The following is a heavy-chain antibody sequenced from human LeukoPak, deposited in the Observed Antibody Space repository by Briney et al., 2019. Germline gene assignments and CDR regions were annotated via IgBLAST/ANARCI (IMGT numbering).Heavy chain of an antibody. CDR3: ARTLGLWYFDL. CDR2: INSDGSST. D-gene: IGHD2-2*01. V-gene: IGHV3-74*01. CDR1: GFTFSSYW. J-gene: IGHJ2*01. Sequence: GGSLRLSCAASGFTFSSYWMHWVRQAPGKGLVWVSRINSDGSSTSYADSVKGRFTIPRDNAKNSLYLQMNSLRAEDTAVYYCARTLGLWYFDLWGRGTLVTVSS.